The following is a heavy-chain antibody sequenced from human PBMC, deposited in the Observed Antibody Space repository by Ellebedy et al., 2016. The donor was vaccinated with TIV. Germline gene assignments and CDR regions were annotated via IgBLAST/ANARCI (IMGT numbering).Heavy chain of an antibody. CDR1: GYTFTSYD. J-gene: IGHJ4*02. V-gene: IGHV1-8*03. CDR3: ARGADSSGWYGY. Sequence: AASVTVSCKASGYTFTSYDINWVRQATGQGLEWMGWMNPNSGNTGYAQKFQGRVTITRNTSISTAYMELSSLRSEDTAVYYCARGADSSGWYGYWGQGTLVTVSS. CDR2: MNPNSGNT. D-gene: IGHD6-19*01.